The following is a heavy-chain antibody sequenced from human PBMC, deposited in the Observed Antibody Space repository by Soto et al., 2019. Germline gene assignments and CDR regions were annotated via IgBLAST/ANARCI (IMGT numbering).Heavy chain of an antibody. V-gene: IGHV3-21*01. J-gene: IGHJ5*02. Sequence: GGSLRLSCRASGFTFSSYAMNWVRQAPGKGLEWVSSISSSSSYIYYADSVKGRFTISRDNAKNSLYLQMNSLRAEDTAVYYCASSADIVLVPAANWFDPWGQGTLVTVSS. CDR1: GFTFSSYA. D-gene: IGHD2-2*01. CDR2: ISSSSSYI. CDR3: ASSADIVLVPAANWFDP.